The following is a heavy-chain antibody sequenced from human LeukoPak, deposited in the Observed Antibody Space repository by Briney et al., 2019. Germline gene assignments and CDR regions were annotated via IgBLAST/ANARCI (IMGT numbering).Heavy chain of an antibody. CDR2: INSRGDNT. CDR3: VKGPRPDITVAHTVEN. D-gene: IGHD6-19*01. Sequence: GGPLTLSCAASGFTFSSFAMSWVRQAAGGGLEWVSTINSRGDNTYDADSVKGRFTISRDNSQNSLYLQMNNLRADDTAIYFCVKGPRPDITVAHTVENWGQGTLVTVSS. CDR1: GFTFSSFA. V-gene: IGHV3-23*01. J-gene: IGHJ4*02.